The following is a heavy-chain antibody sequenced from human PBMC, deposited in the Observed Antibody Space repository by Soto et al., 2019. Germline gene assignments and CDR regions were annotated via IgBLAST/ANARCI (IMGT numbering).Heavy chain of an antibody. Sequence: GGSLRLSCAASGFTFSSYAMHWVRQAPGKGLEWVAVISYDGSNKYYADSVKGRFTISRDNSKNTLYLQMNSLRAEDTAVYYCARDSDYYDARDYYFDYWGQGTLATVSS. J-gene: IGHJ4*02. D-gene: IGHD3-22*01. V-gene: IGHV3-30-3*01. CDR2: ISYDGSNK. CDR1: GFTFSSYA. CDR3: ARDSDYYDARDYYFDY.